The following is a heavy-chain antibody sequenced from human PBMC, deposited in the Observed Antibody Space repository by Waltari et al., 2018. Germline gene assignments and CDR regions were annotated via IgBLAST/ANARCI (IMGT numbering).Heavy chain of an antibody. D-gene: IGHD1-1*01. CDR3: ASGPREPPRYDY. CDR2: INPSGGST. Sequence: QVQLVQSGAEVKKPGASVKVSCKAPRYTFTSYYQHWFRQAPGHGLEWMGIINPSGGSTSYAQKFQGRVNMTRETSTSTVYMERSSLGSEDAGVYYCASGPREPPRYDYWGQGTLVTVSS. V-gene: IGHV1-46*01. CDR1: RYTFTSYY. J-gene: IGHJ4*02.